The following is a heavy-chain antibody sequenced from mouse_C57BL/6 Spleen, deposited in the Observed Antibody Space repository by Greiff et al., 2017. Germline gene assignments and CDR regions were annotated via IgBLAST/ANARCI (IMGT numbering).Heavy chain of an antibody. CDR2: IYPGSGNT. D-gene: IGHD1-1*01. CDR3: ARGGTTVVATNAMDY. V-gene: IGHV1-66*01. Sequence: VQLQQSGPELVKPGASVKISCKASGYSFTSYYIHWVKQRPGQGLEWIGWIYPGSGNTKYNEKFKGKATLTADTSSSTAYMQLSSLTSEDSAVYYCARGGTTVVATNAMDYWGQGTSVTVSS. CDR1: GYSFTSYY. J-gene: IGHJ4*01.